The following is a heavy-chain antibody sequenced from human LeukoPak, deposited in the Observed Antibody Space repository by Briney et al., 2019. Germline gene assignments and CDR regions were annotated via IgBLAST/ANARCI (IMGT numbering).Heavy chain of an antibody. V-gene: IGHV1-69*02. J-gene: IGHJ2*01. CDR1: GSTFSSYT. CDR3: ARGPVVAPDSDWYFDL. Sequence: SVKLCCNASGSTFSSYTISWVRQAPGQGLEWMGRIIPSLSIAGYAQKFPGRVTITAAKSRSTGYMALSSLKSQDRAVYCCARGPVVAPDSDWYFDLWGRGGLVTVSS. D-gene: IGHD2-15*01. CDR2: IIPSLSIA.